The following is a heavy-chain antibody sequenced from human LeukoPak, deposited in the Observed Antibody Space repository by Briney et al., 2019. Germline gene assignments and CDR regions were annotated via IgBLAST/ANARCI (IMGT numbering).Heavy chain of an antibody. CDR3: ARAGCSSTSCYVGEIDY. D-gene: IGHD2-2*01. V-gene: IGHV1-69*06. CDR2: IIPIFGTA. J-gene: IGHJ4*02. CDR1: GGTFSSYA. Sequence: ASVNASCKSSGGTFSSYAISWVRQAPGQGLEWMGGIIPIFGTANYAQKFQGRVTITADKSTSTAYMELSSLRSEDTAVYYCARAGCSSTSCYVGEIDYWGQGTLVTVSS.